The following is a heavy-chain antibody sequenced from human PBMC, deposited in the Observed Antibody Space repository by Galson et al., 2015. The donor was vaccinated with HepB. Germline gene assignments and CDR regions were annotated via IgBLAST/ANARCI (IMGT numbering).Heavy chain of an antibody. CDR2: IMPIFRSP. Sequence: SVKVSCKASGYTFTINGISWVRQAPGQGLEWMGGIMPIFRSPDYARKCKGRVTITADESTNTAYKELSSLSSEDTAIYYCASKDYGGAGNYYYGIDVWGQGTTVIVSS. V-gene: IGHV1-69*13. CDR3: ASKDYGGAGNYYYGIDV. J-gene: IGHJ6*02. CDR1: GYTFTING. D-gene: IGHD4-23*01.